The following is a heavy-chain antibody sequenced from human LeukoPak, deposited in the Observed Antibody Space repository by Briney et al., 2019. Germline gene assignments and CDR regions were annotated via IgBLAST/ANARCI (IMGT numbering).Heavy chain of an antibody. Sequence: SETLSLTCAVSGGSISSGGYSWSWIRQPPGKGLEWIGYIYHSGSTYYNPSLKSRVTISVDRSKNQFSLKLSSVTAADTAVYYCARGLSQQLVRGWFDPWGQGTLVTVSS. V-gene: IGHV4-30-2*01. J-gene: IGHJ5*02. CDR1: GGSISSGGYS. CDR3: ARGLSQQLVRGWFDP. D-gene: IGHD6-13*01. CDR2: IYHSGST.